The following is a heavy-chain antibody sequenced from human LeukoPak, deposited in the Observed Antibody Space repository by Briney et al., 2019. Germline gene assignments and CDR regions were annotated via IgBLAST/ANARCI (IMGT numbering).Heavy chain of an antibody. D-gene: IGHD6-6*01. CDR2: IYYSGST. CDR1: GGSIRSGGYY. V-gene: IGHV4-31*03. CDR3: ARFEYSSSSTGFDY. J-gene: IGHJ4*02. Sequence: SETLSLTCTVSGGSIRSGGYYWSWIRKHPGKGLEWIGYIYYSGSTYYNPSLKSRVTISVDTSKNQFSLKLNSVTAADTAVYYCARFEYSSSSTGFDYWGQGTLVTVSS.